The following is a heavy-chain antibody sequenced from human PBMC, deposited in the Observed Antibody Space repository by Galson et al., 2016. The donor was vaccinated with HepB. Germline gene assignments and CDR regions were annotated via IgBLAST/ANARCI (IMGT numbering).Heavy chain of an antibody. J-gene: IGHJ6*03. D-gene: IGHD4-23*01. CDR1: FTFSSFG. Sequence: FTFSSFGLHWVRQAPGKGLEWVALISYDGGNEYYADSVKGRFTISRDNSKNTLYLQMNSLRAEDTAVYYCARGASSGNNRYFYYMDVWGKGTTVTVSS. V-gene: IGHV3-30-3*01. CDR2: ISYDGGNE. CDR3: ARGASSGNNRYFYYMDV.